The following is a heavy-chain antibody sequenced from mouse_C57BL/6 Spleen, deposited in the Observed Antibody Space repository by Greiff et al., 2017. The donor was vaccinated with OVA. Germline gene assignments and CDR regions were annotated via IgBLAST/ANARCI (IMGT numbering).Heavy chain of an antibody. D-gene: IGHD2-5*01. CDR2: IFPGSGST. J-gene: IGHJ4*01. CDR3: ARGAYCSNYGGFYAMDY. Sequence: VQLQQSGPELVKPGASVKISCKASGYTFTDYYINWVKQRPGQGLEWIGWIFPGSGSTYYNEKFKGKATLTVDKSSSTAYMLLSSLTSEDSAVYFGARGAYCSNYGGFYAMDYWGQGTSVTVSS. V-gene: IGHV1-75*01. CDR1: GYTFTDYY.